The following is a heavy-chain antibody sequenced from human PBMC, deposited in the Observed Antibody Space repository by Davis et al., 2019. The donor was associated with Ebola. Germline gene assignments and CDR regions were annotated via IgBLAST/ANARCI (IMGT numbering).Heavy chain of an antibody. CDR2: IGASGDNT. J-gene: IGHJ5*01. CDR3: ARKPSGENWFDS. Sequence: GESLKIFCAASGFSFSNYAMTWVRQSPGKGLAWVSAIGASGDNTYYADSVKGRFTISRDNSKNTLYLQMNSLRADDTAIYYCARKPSGENWFDSWGQGTLVTVSS. CDR1: GFSFSNYA. D-gene: IGHD3-10*01. V-gene: IGHV3-23*01.